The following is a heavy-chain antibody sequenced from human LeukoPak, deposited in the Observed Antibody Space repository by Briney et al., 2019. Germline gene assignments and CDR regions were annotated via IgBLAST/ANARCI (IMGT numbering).Heavy chain of an antibody. CDR3: TRNPAYCGGDCYSDY. J-gene: IGHJ4*02. V-gene: IGHV3-7*01. CDR1: GFTFSISN. Sequence: PGGSLRLSCAASGFTFSISNMNWVRQAPGKGLQWVANIKQDGSEKYYVDSVQGRFTISRDNAKNSLYLQMHSLSPEDMGVYYCTRNPAYCGGDCYSDYWGQGTLVTVSS. CDR2: IKQDGSEK. D-gene: IGHD2-21*01.